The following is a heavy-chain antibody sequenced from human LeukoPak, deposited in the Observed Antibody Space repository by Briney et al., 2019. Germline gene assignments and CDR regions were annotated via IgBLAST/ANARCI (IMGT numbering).Heavy chain of an antibody. J-gene: IGHJ4*02. CDR3: GRDPDYGDPY. Sequence: GGSLRLSCSASGFSFSDFYMSWFRLSPEKGLEWIADITSSGTTTEYADSVKGRFTISRVNAKNSLYLQMNSLRPEDTAIYYCGRDPDYGDPYWGQGTLVTVSS. V-gene: IGHV3-11*01. CDR1: GFSFSDFY. CDR2: ITSSGTTT. D-gene: IGHD4/OR15-4a*01.